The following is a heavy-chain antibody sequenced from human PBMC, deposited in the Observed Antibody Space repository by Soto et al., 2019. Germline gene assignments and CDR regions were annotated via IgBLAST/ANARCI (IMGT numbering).Heavy chain of an antibody. CDR2: MFHSGTK. J-gene: IGHJ5*02. D-gene: IGHD6-13*01. CDR3: ARRGERAADTNWLDP. V-gene: IGHV4-39*01. Sequence: SETLSLTCSVSGGSVSSGGYYWGWIRQTPGKGLEWIAGMFHSGTKYYNPSLKHRVSISVDTSKNEISLKLSSSTAVDTAVYYCARRGERAADTNWLDPWGQGIMVTVYS. CDR1: GGSVSSGGYY.